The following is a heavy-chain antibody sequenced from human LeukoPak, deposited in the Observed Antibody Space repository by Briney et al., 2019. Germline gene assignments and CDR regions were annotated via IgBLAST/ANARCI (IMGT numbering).Heavy chain of an antibody. CDR2: IYPGDSDT. V-gene: IGHV5-51*01. D-gene: IGHD2/OR15-2a*01. J-gene: IGHJ6*04. CDR1: GYFFPAYW. CDR3: AKSTGSKGYFYYGMDV. Sequence: GEFLMISGRGAGYFFPAYWISWLRQMGGEGVEWIEVIYPGDSDTRYSPSFQGQVTISADKSTRTAYLQPSTLRASNTAMYYCAKSTGSKGYFYYGMDVSGKRNT.